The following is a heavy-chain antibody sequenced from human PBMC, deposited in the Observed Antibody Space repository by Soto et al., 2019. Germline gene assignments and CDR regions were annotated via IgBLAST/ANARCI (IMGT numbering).Heavy chain of an antibody. CDR1: GGSVSSGSYY. V-gene: IGHV4-61*01. D-gene: IGHD2-15*01. CDR3: AAAKLLPFEY. CDR2: IYYSGST. Sequence: SETLSLTCTVSGGSVSSGSYYWSWIQQPPGKGLEWIGYIYYSGSTNYNPSLKSRVTISVDTSKNQFSLKLSSLRPEDTAVYYCAAAKLLPFEYWGQGTQVTVSS. J-gene: IGHJ4*02.